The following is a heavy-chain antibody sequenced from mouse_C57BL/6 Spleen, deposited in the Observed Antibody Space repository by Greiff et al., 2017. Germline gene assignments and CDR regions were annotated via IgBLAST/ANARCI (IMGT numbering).Heavy chain of an antibody. V-gene: IGHV1-82*01. Sequence: QVHVKQSGPELVKPGASVKISCKASGYAFSSSWLNWVKQRPGKGLEWLGRIYPGDGDTTYNGKFKGKATLTAAKSSSTAYVQLSSLTAEDSAVYFCAREEDYGSSYRWYFDVWGTGTTVTVSS. CDR3: AREEDYGSSYRWYFDV. CDR1: GYAFSSSW. D-gene: IGHD1-1*01. CDR2: IYPGDGDT. J-gene: IGHJ1*03.